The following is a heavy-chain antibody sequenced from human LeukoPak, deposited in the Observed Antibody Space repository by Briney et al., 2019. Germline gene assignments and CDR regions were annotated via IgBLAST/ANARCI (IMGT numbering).Heavy chain of an antibody. CDR2: INHSGST. V-gene: IGHV4-34*01. J-gene: IGHJ4*02. Sequence: PSETLSLTCAVYGGSFSGYYWSWIRQPPGKGLEWIGEINHSGSTNYNPSLKSRVTISVDTSKNQFSLKLSSVTAADTAVYYCARRIDILTGYYKGYYFDYWGQGTLVTVSS. CDR3: ARRIDILTGYYKGYYFDY. D-gene: IGHD3-9*01. CDR1: GGSFSGYY.